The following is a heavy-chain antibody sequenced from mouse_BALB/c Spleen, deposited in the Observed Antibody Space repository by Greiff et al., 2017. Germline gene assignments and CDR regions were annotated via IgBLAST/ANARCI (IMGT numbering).Heavy chain of an antibody. CDR2: ISSGGSYT. CDR3: ARKDGSSPYAMDY. D-gene: IGHD1-1*01. J-gene: IGHJ4*01. Sequence: EVHLVESGGGLVKPGGSLKLSCAASGFTFSSYGMSWVRQTPDKRLEWVATISSGGSYTYYPDSVKGRFTISRDNAKNTLYLQMSSLKSEDTAMYYCARKDGSSPYAMDYWGQGTSVTVSS. CDR1: GFTFSSYG. V-gene: IGHV5-6*01.